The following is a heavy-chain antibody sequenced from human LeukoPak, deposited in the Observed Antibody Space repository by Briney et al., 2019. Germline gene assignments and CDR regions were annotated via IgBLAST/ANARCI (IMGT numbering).Heavy chain of an antibody. Sequence: PGGSLRLSCAASGFTFTSHWMSWVRQAPGKWLEWVARMNLDGSEKYYVDSVKGRFTISRDNAKTSLYLEMNSLRAEDTAVYYCARDATYCTSGVCYTRFDYWGQGTLVTVSS. CDR2: MNLDGSEK. V-gene: IGHV3-7*01. J-gene: IGHJ4*02. CDR3: ARDATYCTSGVCYTRFDY. D-gene: IGHD2-8*01. CDR1: GFTFTSHW.